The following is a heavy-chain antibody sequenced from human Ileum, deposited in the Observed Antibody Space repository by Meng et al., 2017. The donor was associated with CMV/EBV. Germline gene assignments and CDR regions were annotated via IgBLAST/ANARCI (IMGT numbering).Heavy chain of an antibody. CDR1: GGSISSVGYY. CDR2: IYYSGST. Sequence: CTFSGGSISSVGYYWSWIRQHPGKGLEWIGYIYYSGSTYYNPSLKSRVTISVDTSKNQFSLKLSSVTAADTAVYYCARGAWGTGWFDPWGQGTLVTVSS. V-gene: IGHV4-31*03. D-gene: IGHD3-10*01. J-gene: IGHJ5*02. CDR3: ARGAWGTGWFDP.